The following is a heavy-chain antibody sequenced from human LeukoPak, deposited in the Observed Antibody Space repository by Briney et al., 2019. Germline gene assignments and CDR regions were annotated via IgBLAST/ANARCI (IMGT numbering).Heavy chain of an antibody. Sequence: PSETLSLTCTVSGNSISSGDNYWSWIRQPAGKGLEWIGRIYTSGSTNYNPSLKSRVTISVDTSKNQFSLKLSSVTAADTAVYYCARRRSSSWYPSYFDYWGQGTLVTVSS. V-gene: IGHV4-61*02. D-gene: IGHD6-13*01. CDR1: GNSISSGDNY. J-gene: IGHJ4*02. CDR2: IYTSGST. CDR3: ARRRSSSWYPSYFDY.